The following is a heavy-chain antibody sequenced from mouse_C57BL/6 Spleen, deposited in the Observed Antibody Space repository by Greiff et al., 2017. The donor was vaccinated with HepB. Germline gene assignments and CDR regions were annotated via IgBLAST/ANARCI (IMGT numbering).Heavy chain of an antibody. V-gene: IGHV1-59*01. J-gene: IGHJ2*01. CDR3: ARENAGSSDDY. CDR1: GYTFTSYW. CDR2: IDPSNSYT. D-gene: IGHD1-1*01. Sequence: QVQLQQPGAELVRPGPSVKLSCKASGYTFTSYWMHWVKQRPGQGLEWIGVIDPSNSYTNYNQKFKGKATLTVDTSSSTAYMQLSSLTSEDTAVYSCARENAGSSDDYWGQGTTLTVSS.